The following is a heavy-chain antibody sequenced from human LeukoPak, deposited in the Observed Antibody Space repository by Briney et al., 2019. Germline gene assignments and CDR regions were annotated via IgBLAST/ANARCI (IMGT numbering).Heavy chain of an antibody. V-gene: IGHV3-23*01. CDR2: IVGSSTST. J-gene: IGHJ4*02. CDR1: GFTFSNSA. D-gene: IGHD3-22*01. Sequence: GGSLRLSCAASGFTFSNSAMSWVRQAPGKGLEWVSAIVGSSTSTYYADFVKGRFTISRDNSKNTLFLQMNSLRADYTAIYYCAKYYYDYTGYYYHSWGQGTLVTVSS. CDR3: AKYYYDYTGYYYHS.